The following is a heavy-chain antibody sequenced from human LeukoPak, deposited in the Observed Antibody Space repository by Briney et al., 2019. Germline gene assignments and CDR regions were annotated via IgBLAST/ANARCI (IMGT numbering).Heavy chain of an antibody. D-gene: IGHD1-26*01. J-gene: IGHJ3*02. CDR2: IYHSGST. Sequence: SETLSLICAVSGGSISSSNWWSWVRPPPGKGLEWIGEIYHSGSTNYNPSLKSRVTISVDKSKNQFSLKLSSVTAADTAVYYCARVGGSRNYYDAFDIWGQGTMVTVSS. CDR1: GGSISSSNW. CDR3: ARVGGSRNYYDAFDI. V-gene: IGHV4-4*02.